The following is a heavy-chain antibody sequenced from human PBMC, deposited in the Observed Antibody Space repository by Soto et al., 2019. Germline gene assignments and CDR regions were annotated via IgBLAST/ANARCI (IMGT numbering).Heavy chain of an antibody. CDR3: ATILLRWTHAFDI. D-gene: IGHD4-17*01. Sequence: GASVKVSCKASGYTFTSYDINWVRQATGQGLEWMGWMNPNSGNTGYAQKFQGRVTMTEDTSTDTAYMELSSLRSEDTAVYYCATILLRWTHAFDIWGQGTMVTVSS. CDR1: GYTFTSYD. V-gene: IGHV1-8*01. J-gene: IGHJ3*02. CDR2: MNPNSGNT.